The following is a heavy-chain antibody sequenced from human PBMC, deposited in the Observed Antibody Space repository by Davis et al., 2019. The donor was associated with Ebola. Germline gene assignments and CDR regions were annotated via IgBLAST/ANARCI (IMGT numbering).Heavy chain of an antibody. J-gene: IGHJ6*02. CDR3: ARGGTWNLDYGMDV. Sequence: AASVKVSCKASGGTFSSDGISWVRPAPGQGLEWMGRIIPIVGIANYAPKFQGRVTITADKSTSTANMEVNSLRSEDTAVYYCARGGTWNLDYGMDVWGQGTTVTVSS. CDR1: GGTFSSDG. CDR2: IIPIVGIA. D-gene: IGHD1-1*01. V-gene: IGHV1-69*04.